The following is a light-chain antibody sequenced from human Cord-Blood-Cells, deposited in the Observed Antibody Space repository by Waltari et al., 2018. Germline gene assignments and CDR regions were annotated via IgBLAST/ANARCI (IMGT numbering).Light chain of an antibody. J-gene: IGKJ4*01. Sequence: DIVMTHSPDSLAVSLGERATINFKYSQSVLYSSNNKNYLAWYQQKPGQPPKLLIYWASTRESGVPDRFSGSGSGTDFTLTISSLQAEDVAVYYCQQYYSTPLTFGGGTKVEIK. CDR2: WAS. CDR1: QSVLYSSNNKNY. CDR3: QQYYSTPLT. V-gene: IGKV4-1*01.